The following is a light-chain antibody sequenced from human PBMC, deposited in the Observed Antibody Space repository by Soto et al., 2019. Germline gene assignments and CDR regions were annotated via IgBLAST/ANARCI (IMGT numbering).Light chain of an antibody. CDR1: QDIRDY. V-gene: IGKV1-33*01. CDR2: DAA. J-gene: IGKJ4*01. CDR3: QQYDSLPLT. Sequence: EIQMTQSPSSLSASVGDRVTLTCQASQDIRDYLNWYQQKPGRAPKLLMYDAANLEAGVPSRFSGSGSGTDFTLTISSLQPEDLATYYCQQYDSLPLTFGGGTKVEIK.